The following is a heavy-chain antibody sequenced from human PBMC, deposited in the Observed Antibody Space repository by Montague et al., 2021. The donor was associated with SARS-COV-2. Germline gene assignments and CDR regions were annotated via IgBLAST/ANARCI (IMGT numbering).Heavy chain of an antibody. CDR1: GGSISSYY. V-gene: IGHV4-59*01. CDR2: IYYSGST. D-gene: IGHD5-18*01. CDR3: ARGSYGPDAFDI. Sequence: ETLSLTCTVSGGSISSYYWSWIRQPPGKGLEWIGYIYYSGSTNYNPSLKSRVTISLDTSKNQFSLKLNSVTAADTAVYYCARGSYGPDAFDIRGQGTMVTVSS. J-gene: IGHJ3*02.